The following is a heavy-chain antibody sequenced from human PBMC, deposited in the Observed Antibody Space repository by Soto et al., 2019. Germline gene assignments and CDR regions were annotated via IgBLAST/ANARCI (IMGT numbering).Heavy chain of an antibody. Sequence: GGSLRLSCAASGFTFSSYAMNWVRQTPGKGLEWVSAISGSGGSTYYADSVKGRFTISRDISKNTLYLQMNSLRADDTAVYYCAKDIYGPIGWGQGTLVTVSS. D-gene: IGHD3-10*01. CDR2: ISGSGGST. V-gene: IGHV3-23*01. CDR1: GFTFSSYA. J-gene: IGHJ4*02. CDR3: AKDIYGPIG.